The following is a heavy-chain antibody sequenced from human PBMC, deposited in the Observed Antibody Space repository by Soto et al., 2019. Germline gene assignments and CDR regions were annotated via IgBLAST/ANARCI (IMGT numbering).Heavy chain of an antibody. D-gene: IGHD6-19*01. J-gene: IGHJ4*02. CDR2: IIPIFGTA. V-gene: IGHV1-69*01. Sequence: QVQLVQSGAGVKEPGSSVKVSCKASGGSFRNYAISRVRQAPGQGLEWMGGIIPIFGTANYAQKFQGRVTITADESTSTAYMELSNLRSEDTAVYYCARERGSGQWLVSYNYWGQGTLLTVSS. CDR3: ARERGSGQWLVSYNY. CDR1: GGSFRNYA.